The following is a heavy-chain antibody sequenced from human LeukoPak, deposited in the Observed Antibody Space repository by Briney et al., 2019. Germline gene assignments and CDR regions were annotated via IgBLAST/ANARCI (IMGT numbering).Heavy chain of an antibody. CDR2: ISYDGSNK. J-gene: IGHJ4*02. Sequence: GRSLRLSCAASGFTFSSYAMHWVRQAPGKGLEWVAVISYDGSNKYYADSVKGRFTISRDNSKNTLCLQMNSLRAEDTAVYYCARDEGYCSGGSCYFQYYFDYWGQGTLVTVSS. V-gene: IGHV3-30*04. CDR3: ARDEGYCSGGSCYFQYYFDY. CDR1: GFTFSSYA. D-gene: IGHD2-15*01.